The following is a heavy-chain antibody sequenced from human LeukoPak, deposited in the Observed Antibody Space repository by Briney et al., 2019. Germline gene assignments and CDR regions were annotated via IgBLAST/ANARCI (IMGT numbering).Heavy chain of an antibody. Sequence: SETLSLACTVSGGSISSYYWSWIRQSPGKGLECIGYIHYTGSPDYNPSLKSRVTISPDKSKNHFSLTLASVTAADTAVYFCARAPLSGTYYTDAFDIWGQGTMVTVSS. CDR2: IHYTGSP. D-gene: IGHD1-26*01. V-gene: IGHV4-59*12. J-gene: IGHJ3*02. CDR1: GGSISSYY. CDR3: ARAPLSGTYYTDAFDI.